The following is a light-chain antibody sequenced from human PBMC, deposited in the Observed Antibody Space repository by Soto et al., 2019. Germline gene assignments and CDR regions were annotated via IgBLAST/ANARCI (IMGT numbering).Light chain of an antibody. V-gene: IGKV3-20*01. Sequence: DIVLTQSPGTLSXSPXXXXTXXXSASQSVSNNYLAWYQQKPGQAPRLLIYGASSRATGIPDRFSGSGSGTDFTLTVSRLEPEDFAVYYCQQYGRSPSTFGGGTKVDIK. CDR3: QQYGRSPST. CDR2: GAS. J-gene: IGKJ4*01. CDR1: QSVSNNY.